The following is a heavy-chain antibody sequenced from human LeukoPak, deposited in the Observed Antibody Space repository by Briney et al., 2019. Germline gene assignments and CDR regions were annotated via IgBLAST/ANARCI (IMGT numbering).Heavy chain of an antibody. V-gene: IGHV4-39*07. D-gene: IGHD2-21*01. CDR2: IYYSGST. CDR1: GGSISSSSYY. J-gene: IGHJ4*02. CDR3: ARDTVSCGGDCYYHDY. Sequence: PSETLSLTCTVSGGSISSSSYYWGRIRQPPGKGLEWIGSIYYSGSTYYNPSLKSRVTISVDTSKNQFSLKLSSVTAADTAVYYCARDTVSCGGDCYYHDYWGQGTLVTVSS.